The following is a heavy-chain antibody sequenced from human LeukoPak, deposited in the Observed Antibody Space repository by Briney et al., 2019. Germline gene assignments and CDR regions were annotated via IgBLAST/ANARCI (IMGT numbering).Heavy chain of an antibody. J-gene: IGHJ5*02. CDR3: ARDPCSGYDCVYWFDP. Sequence: PSETLSLTCTVSGGSISSYYWSWIRQPAGKGLEWIGRIYTSGSTNYNPSLKSRVTMSVDTSKNQFSLKLSSVTAADTAVYYCARDPCSGYDCVYWFDPWGQGTLVTVSS. CDR2: IYTSGST. D-gene: IGHD5-12*01. V-gene: IGHV4-4*07. CDR1: GGSISSYY.